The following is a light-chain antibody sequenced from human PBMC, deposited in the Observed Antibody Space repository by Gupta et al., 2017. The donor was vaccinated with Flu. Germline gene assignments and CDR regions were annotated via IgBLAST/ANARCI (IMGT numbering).Light chain of an antibody. CDR1: SSDVGGYKY. CDR3: SSYTSRGTLVI. Sequence: ITISCTGTSSDVGGYKYVSWYQHHPGKAPKLMIFEVTNRPSGVSSRFSGSKSGNTASRTISGLQAEDEADYFCSSYTSRGTLVIFGGGTKVTVL. V-gene: IGLV2-14*01. J-gene: IGLJ2*01. CDR2: EVT.